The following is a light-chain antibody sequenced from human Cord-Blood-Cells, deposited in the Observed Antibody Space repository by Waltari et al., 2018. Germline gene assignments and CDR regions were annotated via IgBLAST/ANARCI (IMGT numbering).Light chain of an antibody. V-gene: IGKV3-20*01. CDR1: QSVSSSY. Sequence: EIVLTQSPGTLSLSPRDRATLSCRASQSVSSSYLAWYQQKPGQAPRLLIYGASSRATGIPDRFSGSGSGTDFTLTISRLEPEDFAVYYCQQYGSSPRTFGQGTKVEIK. CDR3: QQYGSSPRT. CDR2: GAS. J-gene: IGKJ1*01.